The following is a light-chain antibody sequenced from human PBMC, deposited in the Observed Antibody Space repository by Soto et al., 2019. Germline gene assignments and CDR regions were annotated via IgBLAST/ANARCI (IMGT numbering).Light chain of an antibody. CDR3: SSYTRSSPLLNV. CDR2: DVS. CDR1: SSDVGGYNY. V-gene: IGLV2-14*01. Sequence: QSALTQPASVSGSPGQSITISCTGTSSDVGGYNYVSWYQQHPGKAPKLMIYDVSNRPSGVSNRFSGSKSGNTASLTISGLQAEDEADYYCSSYTRSSPLLNVFGTGTKLTVL. J-gene: IGLJ1*01.